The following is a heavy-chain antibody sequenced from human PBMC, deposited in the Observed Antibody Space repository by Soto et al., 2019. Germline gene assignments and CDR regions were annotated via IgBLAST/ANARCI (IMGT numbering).Heavy chain of an antibody. V-gene: IGHV3-48*01. D-gene: IGHD3-3*01. CDR1: GFTFSSYS. CDR3: ARDYGDFWSGPTGGFDY. CDR2: ISSSSSTI. J-gene: IGHJ4*02. Sequence: VQLVESGGGLVQPGGSLRLSCAASGFTFSSYSMNWVRQAPGKGLEWVSYISSSSSTIYYADSVKGRFTISRDNAKNSLYLQMNSLRAEDTAVYYCARDYGDFWSGPTGGFDYWGQGTLVTVSS.